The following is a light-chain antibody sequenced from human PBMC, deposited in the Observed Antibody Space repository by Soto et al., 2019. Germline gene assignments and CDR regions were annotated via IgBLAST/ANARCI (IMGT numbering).Light chain of an antibody. CDR1: SSNVGSST. J-gene: IGLJ2*01. V-gene: IGLV1-44*01. CDR3: AAWDDSLNAVL. CDR2: GDH. Sequence: QSVLTQPPSASGTPGQRVTISCSGSSSNVGSSTVSWYHQLPGSAPKLLIYGDHQRPSGIPDRFSGSKSGTSASLAISGLQSDDEADYYCAAWDDSLNAVLFGGGTKVTLL.